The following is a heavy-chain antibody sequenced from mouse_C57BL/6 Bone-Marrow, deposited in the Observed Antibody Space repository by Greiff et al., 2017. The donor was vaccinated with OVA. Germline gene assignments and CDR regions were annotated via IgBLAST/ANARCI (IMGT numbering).Heavy chain of an antibody. CDR2: IWTGGGT. CDR3: ARNLYYGSSYAWFAY. V-gene: IGHV2-9-1*01. D-gene: IGHD1-1*01. J-gene: IGHJ3*01. CDR1: GFSLTSYA. Sequence: VMLVESGPGLVAPSQSLSITCTVSGFSLTSYAISWVRQPQGKGLEWLGVIWTGGGTNYNSALKSRLSISKDNSKSQVFLKMNSLQTDDTARYYCARNLYYGSSYAWFAYWGQGTLVTVSA.